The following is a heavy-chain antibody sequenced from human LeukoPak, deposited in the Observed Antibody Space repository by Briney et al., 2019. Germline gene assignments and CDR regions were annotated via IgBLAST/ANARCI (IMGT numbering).Heavy chain of an antibody. CDR3: ASLYGDYNY. D-gene: IGHD4-17*01. J-gene: IGHJ4*02. CDR2: IHYDGRNK. CDR1: GFTFSSYG. V-gene: IGHV3-30*02. Sequence: GGSLRLSCAASGFTFSSYGMHWVRQAPGKGLEWVAFIHYDGRNKYYGDSVKGRFSISRDNSQNTLYLQMNSLRAEDTAVYYCASLYGDYNYWGQGTLVTVSS.